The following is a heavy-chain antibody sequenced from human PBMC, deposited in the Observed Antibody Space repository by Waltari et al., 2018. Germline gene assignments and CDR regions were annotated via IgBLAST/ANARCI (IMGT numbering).Heavy chain of an antibody. D-gene: IGHD6-13*01. CDR1: GLTFSRAT. V-gene: IGHV3-23*01. CDR3: AKDLRGPEAGTWYFDL. Sequence: EVQLLESGGGLVQPGGSLRLSCAASGLTFSRATMSWVRQAPGKGLECVSAVTADSGNTYYADSVKGRFTISRDNSKNTLYLQMNSLRAEDTAIYYCAKDLRGPEAGTWYFDLWGRGTLVTVSS. J-gene: IGHJ2*01. CDR2: VTADSGNT.